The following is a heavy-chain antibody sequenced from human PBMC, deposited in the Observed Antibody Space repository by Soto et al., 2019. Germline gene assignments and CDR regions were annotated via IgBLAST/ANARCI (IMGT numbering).Heavy chain of an antibody. CDR1: GFTFSSYA. CDR2: ISSNGGST. CDR3: VKDTGDWGSFAFDI. V-gene: IGHV3-64D*09. Sequence: GGSLRLSCSASGFTFSSYAMHWVRQAPGKGLEYVSAISSNGGSTYYADAVKGRFTISRDNSKNTLYLQMSSLRAEDTAVYYCVKDTGDWGSFAFDIWGQGTMVTVSS. D-gene: IGHD7-27*01. J-gene: IGHJ3*02.